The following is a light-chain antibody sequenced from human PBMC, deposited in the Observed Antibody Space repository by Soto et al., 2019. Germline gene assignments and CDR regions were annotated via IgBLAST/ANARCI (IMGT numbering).Light chain of an antibody. J-gene: IGKJ1*01. CDR1: QNISKL. CDR2: RAT. V-gene: IGKV1-12*01. Sequence: EIQVTQSPSALSASVGDRATITCRASQNISKLLTWYQQKPGRAPHLLIYRATTLQSGVPSRFSGSGSGTDFTLIISGLEPEDFATYYCQQGSNFPWTFGQGTKVDI. CDR3: QQGSNFPWT.